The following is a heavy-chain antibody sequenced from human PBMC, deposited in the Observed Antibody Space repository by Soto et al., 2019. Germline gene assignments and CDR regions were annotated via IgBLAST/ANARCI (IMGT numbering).Heavy chain of an antibody. CDR1: GFTFSSYG. CDR3: AKDRGDGYNKYYYGMDV. J-gene: IGHJ6*02. CDR2: ISYDGSNK. V-gene: IGHV3-30*18. D-gene: IGHD5-12*01. Sequence: GGSLRLPCAASGFTFSSYGMHWVRQAPGKGLEWVAVISYDGSNKYYADSVKGRFTISRDNSKNTLYLQMNSLRAEDTAVYYCAKDRGDGYNKYYYGMDVWGQGTTVTVSS.